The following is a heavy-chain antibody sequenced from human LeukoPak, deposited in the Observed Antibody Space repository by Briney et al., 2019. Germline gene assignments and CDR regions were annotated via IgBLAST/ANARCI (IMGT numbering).Heavy chain of an antibody. D-gene: IGHD2-15*01. CDR2: ISYDGSNK. J-gene: IGHJ4*02. V-gene: IGHV3-30*03. CDR1: GFTFSSYG. Sequence: GGSLRLSCAASGFTFSSYGMHWVRQAPGKGLEWVAVISYDGSNKYYADSVKGRFTISRDNSKNTLYLQMNSLRAEDTAVYYCATSPGYCSGGSCYSTLDYWGQGTLVTVSS. CDR3: ATSPGYCSGGSCYSTLDY.